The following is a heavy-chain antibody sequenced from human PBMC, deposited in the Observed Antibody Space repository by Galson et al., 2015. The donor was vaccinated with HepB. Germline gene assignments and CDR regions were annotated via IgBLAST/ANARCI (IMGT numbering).Heavy chain of an antibody. J-gene: IGHJ6*02. Sequence: SVEVSCKASGYTFTGYYMHWVRQAPGQGLEWMGWINPNSGGTNYAQKFQGWVTMTRDTSISTAYMELSRLRSDDTAVYYCASGFGEAGYCYGMDVWGQGTTVTVS. V-gene: IGHV1-2*04. CDR1: GYTFTGYY. CDR2: INPNSGGT. CDR3: ASGFGEAGYCYGMDV. D-gene: IGHD3-16*01.